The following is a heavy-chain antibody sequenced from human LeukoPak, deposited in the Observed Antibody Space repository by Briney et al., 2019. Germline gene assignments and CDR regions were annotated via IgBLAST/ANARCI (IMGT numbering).Heavy chain of an antibody. Sequence: GGSLRLSCAASGFTFSSYSMNWVRQAPGKGLEWVSSISSSSSYIYYADSVKGRFTISRDNAKNSLYLQMNSLRAEDTAVHYCARDLTGTLSMHVWGKGTTVTVSS. CDR3: ARDLTGTLSMHV. CDR1: GFTFSSYS. CDR2: ISSSSSYI. V-gene: IGHV3-21*01. J-gene: IGHJ6*03. D-gene: IGHD1-20*01.